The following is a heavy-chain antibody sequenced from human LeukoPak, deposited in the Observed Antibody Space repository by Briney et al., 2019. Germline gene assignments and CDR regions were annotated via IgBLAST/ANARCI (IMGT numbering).Heavy chain of an antibody. CDR3: ARAYYGSGYQYGY. V-gene: IGHV1-8*01. CDR2: MNPNSGNT. D-gene: IGHD3-10*01. CDR1: GYTFTSHD. J-gene: IGHJ4*02. Sequence: GASVKVSCKASGYTFTSHDINWVRQATGQGLEWMGWMNPNSGNTGYAQKFQGRVTMTRNTSISTAYMELSSLRSEDTAVYYCARAYYGSGYQYGYWGQGTLVTVSS.